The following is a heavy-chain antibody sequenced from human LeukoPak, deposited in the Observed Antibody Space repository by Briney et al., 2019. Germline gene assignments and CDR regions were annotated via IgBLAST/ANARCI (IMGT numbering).Heavy chain of an antibody. V-gene: IGHV1-18*01. CDR2: ISGYNGYT. CDR3: ARVVHSSGVDY. Sequence: GASVKVSCKASGYTFTNYGVSWVRQAPGQGLEWMGWISGYNGYTNYAQKLQGRVTMTTDTSTSTAYMELRSLRSDDAAVYYCARVVHSSGVDYWGQGTLVTVSS. D-gene: IGHD6-19*01. J-gene: IGHJ4*02. CDR1: GYTFTNYG.